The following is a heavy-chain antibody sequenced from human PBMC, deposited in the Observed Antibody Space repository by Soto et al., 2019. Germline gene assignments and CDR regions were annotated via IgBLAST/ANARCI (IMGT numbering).Heavy chain of an antibody. J-gene: IGHJ4*02. CDR2: IYYSGST. CDR3: ARGSYYYDSSGYYHY. V-gene: IGHV4-30-4*01. D-gene: IGHD3-22*01. CDR1: GGSISSGDYY. Sequence: PSETLSLTCTVSGGSISSGDYYWSWIRQPPGKGLEWIGYIYYSGSTYYNPSLKSRVTISVDTSKNQFSLKLSSVTAADTAMYYCARGSYYYDSSGYYHYWGRGTLVIVSS.